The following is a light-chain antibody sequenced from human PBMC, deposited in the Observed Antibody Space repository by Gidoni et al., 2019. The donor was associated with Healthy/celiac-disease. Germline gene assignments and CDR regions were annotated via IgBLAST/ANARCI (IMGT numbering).Light chain of an antibody. CDR1: QSVSSY. J-gene: IGKJ3*01. Sequence: MLTPPPATLSLSPGETATLPCRASQSVSSYLPWYQQKPGQAHRLLIYDASNRATGIPASFSGSGSGTDFTLTISSLEPEDFAVYYCQQRSNWPPQFTFGPGTKVDIK. CDR2: DAS. CDR3: QQRSNWPPQFT. V-gene: IGKV3-11*01.